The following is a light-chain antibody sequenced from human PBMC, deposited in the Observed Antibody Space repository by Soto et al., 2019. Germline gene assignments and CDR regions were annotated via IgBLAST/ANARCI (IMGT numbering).Light chain of an antibody. CDR1: SSDVGSYND. CDR2: EVS. J-gene: IGLJ1*01. Sequence: QSALTQPASVSGSPGQSITISCTGTSSDVGSYNDVSWYQQHPGKAPKLMIYEVSNRPSGVSDRFSGSKSGNTASLTISGLKAEDEADYYCSSYTNSNTYVFGTGTKLTVL. CDR3: SSYTNSNTYV. V-gene: IGLV2-14*01.